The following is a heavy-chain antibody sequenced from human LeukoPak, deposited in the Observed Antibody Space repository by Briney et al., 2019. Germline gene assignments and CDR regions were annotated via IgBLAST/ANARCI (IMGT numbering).Heavy chain of an antibody. CDR2: IYYSGST. D-gene: IGHD3-16*02. J-gene: IGHJ4*02. Sequence: PSETQSLTCTVSGGSISSYYWSWIRQPPGKGLEWIGYIYYSGSTNYNPSLKSRVTISVDTSKNQFSLKLSSVTAADTAVYYCARNQAEYDYVWGSYRAAGHFDYWGQGTLVTVSS. V-gene: IGHV4-59*01. CDR1: GGSISSYY. CDR3: ARNQAEYDYVWGSYRAAGHFDY.